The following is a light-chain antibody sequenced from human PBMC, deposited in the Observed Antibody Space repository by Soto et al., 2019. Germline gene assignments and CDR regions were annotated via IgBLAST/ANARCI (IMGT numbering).Light chain of an antibody. CDR1: QSVSSY. J-gene: IGKJ1*01. CDR2: DAS. V-gene: IGKV3-20*01. Sequence: EIVLTQSPATVSVSPGERATLSCRASQSVSSYLAWYQQKPGQAPRLLIYDASNRATGIPARFSGSGSGTDFTLTISRLEPEDFAVYYCQQYGSSGTFGQGTKV. CDR3: QQYGSSGT.